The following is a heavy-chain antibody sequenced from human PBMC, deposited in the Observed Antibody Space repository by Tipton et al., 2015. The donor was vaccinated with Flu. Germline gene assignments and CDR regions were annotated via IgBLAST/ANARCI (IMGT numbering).Heavy chain of an antibody. J-gene: IGHJ4*02. CDR3: ARLPLALSYFDY. CDR1: GDSIGSPYF. V-gene: IGHV4-38-2*01. Sequence: PGLVKPSETLSLTCSVSGDSIGSPYFWAWIRQPPGRGLEWIGNIHTSAGTYYNLSLKSRVTISVDRSKNQFSLRLASVTAADTAVYYCARLPLALSYFDYWGQGTLVTVSS. CDR2: IHTSAGT.